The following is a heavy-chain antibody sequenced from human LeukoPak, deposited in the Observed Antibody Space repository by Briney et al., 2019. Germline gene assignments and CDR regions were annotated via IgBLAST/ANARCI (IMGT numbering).Heavy chain of an antibody. V-gene: IGHV1-8*03. CDR1: GYTFTSYD. CDR3: ARCNYYYYYYMDV. D-gene: IGHD2/OR15-2a*01. CDR2: MNPNSGNT. J-gene: IGHJ6*03. Sequence: GASVKVSCKASGYTFTSYDINWVRQATGQGLEWMGWMNPNSGNTGYAQKFQGRVTITRDTSISTAYMELSRLRSDDTAVYYCARCNYYYYYYMDVWGKGTTVTVSS.